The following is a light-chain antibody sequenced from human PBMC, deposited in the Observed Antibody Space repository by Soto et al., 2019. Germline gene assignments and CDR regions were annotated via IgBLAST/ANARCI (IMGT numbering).Light chain of an antibody. Sequence: QSVLTQPPSASGTPGQSVTISCSGSSTNIGGNTLSWYQQLPGTAPKLLIYFNNQRPSGVPDRFSGSKAGTSASLAITGLQSEDEADEYCAAWDDNLDGRVFGGGTKLTVL. CDR1: STNIGGNT. J-gene: IGLJ2*01. CDR3: AAWDDNLDGRV. V-gene: IGLV1-44*01. CDR2: FNN.